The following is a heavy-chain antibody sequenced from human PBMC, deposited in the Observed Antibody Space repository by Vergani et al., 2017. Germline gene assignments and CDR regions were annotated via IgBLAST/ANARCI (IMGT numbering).Heavy chain of an antibody. CDR1: GFTFSSYA. CDR3: AKSPMVRGIGWFDP. J-gene: IGHJ5*02. CDR2: ISGGGGST. Sequence: EVQLLESGGGLVQPGGSLRLSCAASGFTFSSYAMSWVRQAPGKGLEWVSAISGGGGSTYYADSVKGRFTISRANSKTTLYLQMNSLRAEDTAVYYCAKSPMVRGIGWFDPWGQGTLVTVSS. D-gene: IGHD3-10*01. V-gene: IGHV3-23*01.